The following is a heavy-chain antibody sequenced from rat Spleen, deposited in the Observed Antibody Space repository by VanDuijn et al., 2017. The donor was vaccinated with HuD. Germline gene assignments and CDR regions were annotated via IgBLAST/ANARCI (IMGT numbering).Heavy chain of an antibody. Sequence: EVQLVESGGGLVQPGRSLKFSCAASGITFNNFWMSWIRQAPGKGLEWVASITNTGGSIYYPDSVKGRFTISRDNAISTLYLQVSSLRSEDTATYYCTRENYYTGDYWGQGVMVTVSS. J-gene: IGHJ2*01. D-gene: IGHD1-6*01. CDR2: ITNTGGSI. V-gene: IGHV5-31*01. CDR3: TRENYYTGDY. CDR1: GITFNNFW.